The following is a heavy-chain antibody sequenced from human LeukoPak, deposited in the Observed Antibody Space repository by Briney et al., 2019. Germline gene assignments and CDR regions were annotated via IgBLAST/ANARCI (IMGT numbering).Heavy chain of an antibody. D-gene: IGHD1-1*01. V-gene: IGHV1-58*02. CDR3: AADQPRYPDAFDI. CDR2: IVVGSGDT. CDR1: GFTSTTST. Sequence: SVTVSCKASGFTSTTSTMRWVRQARGQRLEWIGWIVVGSGDTNYAEKFQERVTITRDMSTSTVYMELSSLRSDDTAVYYCAADQPRYPDAFDIWGQGTMVTVSS. J-gene: IGHJ3*02.